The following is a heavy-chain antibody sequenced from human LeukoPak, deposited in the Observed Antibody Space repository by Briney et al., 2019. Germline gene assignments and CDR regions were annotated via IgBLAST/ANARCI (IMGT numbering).Heavy chain of an antibody. CDR3: AKVGDYDFWSGHSAVGVNY. CDR1: GFTFDDYA. Sequence: GGSLRLSCSASGFTFDDYAMHWVRQAPGKGLEWVSLISGDGGSTYYADSVKGRFTISRDNSKNTLYLQMNSLRAEDTAVYYCAKVGDYDFWSGHSAVGVNYWGQGTLVTVSS. CDR2: ISGDGGST. D-gene: IGHD3-3*01. J-gene: IGHJ4*02. V-gene: IGHV3-43*02.